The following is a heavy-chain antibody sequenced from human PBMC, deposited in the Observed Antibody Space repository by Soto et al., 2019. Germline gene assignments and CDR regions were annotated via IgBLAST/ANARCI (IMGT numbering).Heavy chain of an antibody. CDR1: GFPFRTYA. CDR2: IHHNSDTI. CDR3: VRDRGYTGYDLEY. D-gene: IGHD5-12*01. J-gene: IGHJ4*02. Sequence: EVQLVESGGGLIQPGGSLRVSCAASGFPFRTYAMNWVRQAPGKGLEWVSYIHHNSDTIYYADSVKGRFTISRDNAKNSLYLQMNSLRDEDTAVYYCVRDRGYTGYDLEYWGQGTLVTFSS. V-gene: IGHV3-48*02.